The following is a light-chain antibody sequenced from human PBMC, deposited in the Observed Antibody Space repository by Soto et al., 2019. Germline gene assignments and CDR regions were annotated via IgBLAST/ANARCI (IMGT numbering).Light chain of an antibody. V-gene: IGLV2-14*01. CDR3: SSYTSSSTLVV. CDR2: DVS. Sequence: QSALTQPASVSGSPGQSITISCTGTSSDVGGYNYVSWYQQHPGKAPQLMIYDVSNRPSGVSNRFSGSKSGNTASLTISGLQAEDEAVYYCSSYTSSSTLVVFGGGTKLTVL. CDR1: SSDVGGYNY. J-gene: IGLJ2*01.